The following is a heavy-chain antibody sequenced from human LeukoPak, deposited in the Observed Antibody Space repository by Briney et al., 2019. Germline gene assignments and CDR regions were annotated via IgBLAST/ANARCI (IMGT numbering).Heavy chain of an antibody. CDR2: IFYTGTT. CDR3: ARDLGIAARPVFDH. CDR1: GGSVSSGNYY. D-gene: IGHD6-6*01. J-gene: IGHJ4*02. Sequence: SETLSLTCSVSGGSVSSGNYYWSWIRQPPGKGLEWVGCIFYTGTTSYNPSLKSRVTISADTSKKQFSLSLTSVTAADTAVYYCARDLGIAARPVFDHWGQGTLVTVSS. V-gene: IGHV4-61*01.